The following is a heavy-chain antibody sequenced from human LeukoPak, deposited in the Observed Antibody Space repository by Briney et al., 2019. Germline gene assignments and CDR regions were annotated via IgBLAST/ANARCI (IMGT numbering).Heavy chain of an antibody. V-gene: IGHV4-34*01. J-gene: IGHJ6*02. CDR1: GGSFSGYY. Sequence: SETLSLTCAVYGGSFSGYYWSWIRQPPGKGLEWIGEINHSGSTNYNPSLKSRVTISVDTSKNQFSLKLSSVTAADTAVYYCARLRVSSGWYDRYYYYGMDVWGQGTTVTVSS. CDR2: INHSGST. CDR3: ARLRVSSGWYDRYYYYGMDV. D-gene: IGHD6-19*01.